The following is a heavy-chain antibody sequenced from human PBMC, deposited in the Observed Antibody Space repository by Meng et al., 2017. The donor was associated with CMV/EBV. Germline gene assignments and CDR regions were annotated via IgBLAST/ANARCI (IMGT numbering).Heavy chain of an antibody. CDR1: GFTFSIYW. V-gene: IGHV3-7*01. J-gene: IGHJ4*02. CDR2: IKKDGGDK. CDR3: ARASGRSSGWYSLFDY. D-gene: IGHD6-13*01. Sequence: GFTFSIYWMSWGRQAPGKGLEWVANIKKDGGDKYYVDSVKGRSTISRDNAKNSLYLQMNSLRADDTAVYYCARASGRSSGWYSLFDYWGQGTLVTVSS.